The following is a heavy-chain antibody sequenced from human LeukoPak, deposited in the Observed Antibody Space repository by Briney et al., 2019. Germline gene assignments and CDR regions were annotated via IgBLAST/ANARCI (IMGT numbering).Heavy chain of an antibody. CDR3: AKTNGYYSD. CDR2: ISGSGGTT. Sequence: GGSLRLSCAASGFTFSSYGMNWVRQAPGKGLEWVSGISGSGGTTYYADSVKCRFNISRDKSKNSLSLQVSSLRAEDTAVYYCAKTNGYYSDWGQGTLVTVSS. D-gene: IGHD3-22*01. CDR1: GFTFSSYG. V-gene: IGHV3-23*01. J-gene: IGHJ4*02.